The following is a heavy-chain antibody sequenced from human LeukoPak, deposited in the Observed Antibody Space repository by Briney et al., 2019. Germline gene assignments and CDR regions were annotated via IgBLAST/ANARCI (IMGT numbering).Heavy chain of an antibody. Sequence: GASVKVSCKASGYTFTSYYMHWVRPAPGRGLEWMGIINPSVGRTSYAQKFQGRVTMTRDTSTSTVYMELSSLRSEDTAVYFCARDTPYCSSTSCYPSHFDYWGQGTLVTVSS. CDR3: ARDTPYCSSTSCYPSHFDY. CDR2: INPSVGRT. J-gene: IGHJ4*02. D-gene: IGHD2-2*01. V-gene: IGHV1-46*01. CDR1: GYTFTSYY.